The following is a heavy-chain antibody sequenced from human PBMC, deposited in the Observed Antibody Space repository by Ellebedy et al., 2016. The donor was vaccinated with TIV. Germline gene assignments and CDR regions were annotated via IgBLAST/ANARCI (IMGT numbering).Heavy chain of an antibody. CDR2: INHSGST. D-gene: IGHD6-13*01. Sequence: MPSETLSLTCTVSGGSISSSSYYWGWIRQPPGKGLEWIGEINHSGSTNYNPSLKSRVTISVDTSKNQFSLKLSSVTAADTAVYYCGRALIAAAGTGRWFDPWGQGTLVTVSS. V-gene: IGHV4-39*07. CDR1: GGSISSSSYY. CDR3: GRALIAAAGTGRWFDP. J-gene: IGHJ5*02.